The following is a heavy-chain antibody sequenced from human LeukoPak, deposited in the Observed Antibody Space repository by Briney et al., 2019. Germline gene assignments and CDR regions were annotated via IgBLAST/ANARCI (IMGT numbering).Heavy chain of an antibody. CDR3: AKDPLGYCSGGSCHDWFDP. D-gene: IGHD2-15*01. CDR1: GFTLRNYA. Sequence: GGSLRLSCVASGFTLRNYAMSWVRQAPGKGLEWVSAISGSGTFTYYAGSVKGRFTISRDNSKNTLYLLMNSLRAEDTAVYYCAKDPLGYCSGGSCHDWFDPWGQGTLVSVSS. CDR2: ISGSGTFT. V-gene: IGHV3-23*01. J-gene: IGHJ5*02.